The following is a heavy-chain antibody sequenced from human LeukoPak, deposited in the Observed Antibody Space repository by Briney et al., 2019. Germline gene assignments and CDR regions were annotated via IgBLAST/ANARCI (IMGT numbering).Heavy chain of an antibody. CDR3: ARRGDPPAP. J-gene: IGHJ5*02. CDR2: VYYSGTT. CDR1: GGSISSSSYY. D-gene: IGHD2-21*01. V-gene: IGHV4-39*01. Sequence: SETLSLTCNVSGGSISSSSYYWGWIRQPPGKGPEWIGNVYYSGTTYYSPSIKSRVTMFMDMSKNQYSLKLSSVTAADTAVYYCARRGDPPAPWGQGILVTVSS.